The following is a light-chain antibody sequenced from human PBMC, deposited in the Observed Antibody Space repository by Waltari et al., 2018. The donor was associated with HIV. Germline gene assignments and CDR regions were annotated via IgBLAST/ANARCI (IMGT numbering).Light chain of an antibody. CDR2: GAS. CDR3: QQSYSSPRT. J-gene: IGKJ1*01. Sequence: DIQMTQSPSSLSASVGDRVSITCRTSQSIDNYLNWYQHKPETVPKLLIYGASTVQSGVPGRFSGSGSGTEFTLTITSLQPEDSATYYCQQSYSSPRTFGQGTQVEIK. V-gene: IGKV1-39*01. CDR1: QSIDNY.